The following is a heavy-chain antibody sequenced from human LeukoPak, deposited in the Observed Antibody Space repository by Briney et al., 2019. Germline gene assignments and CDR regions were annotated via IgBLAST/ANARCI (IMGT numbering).Heavy chain of an antibody. CDR2: INHSGST. CDR3: ARESDYYDSSGYSFDC. V-gene: IGHV4-34*01. D-gene: IGHD3-22*01. Sequence: SETLSLTCAVYGGSFSGYYWSWIRQPPGKGLEWIGEINHSGSTNYNPSLKSRVTVSVDTSKNQFSLKLSSVTAADTAVYYCARESDYYDSSGYSFDCWGQGTLVTVSS. CDR1: GGSFSGYY. J-gene: IGHJ4*02.